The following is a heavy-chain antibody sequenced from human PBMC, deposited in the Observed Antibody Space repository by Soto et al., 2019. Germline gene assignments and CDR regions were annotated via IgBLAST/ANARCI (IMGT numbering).Heavy chain of an antibody. D-gene: IGHD1-7*01. Sequence: SETLSLTCTVSGGSISSGGYYWSWIRQHPGKGLEWIGYIYYSGSTYYNPSLKSRVTISVDTSKNQFSLKLSSVTAADTAVYYCARSRRRQNWNYDEVMVWYFDYWGQGTLVTVSS. J-gene: IGHJ4*02. CDR1: GGSISSGGYY. CDR2: IYYSGST. CDR3: ARSRRRQNWNYDEVMVWYFDY. V-gene: IGHV4-31*03.